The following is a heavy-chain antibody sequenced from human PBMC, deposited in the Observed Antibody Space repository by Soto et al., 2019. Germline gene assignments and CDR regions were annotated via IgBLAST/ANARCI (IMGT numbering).Heavy chain of an antibody. Sequence: SETLSLPCTVSGGSVSSGSYYWSWIRQPPGKGLEWIGYIYYSGSTNYNPSLKSRVTISVDTSKNQFSLKLSSVTAADTAVYYCARVGPYGDYFYWGQGSLVTVSS. CDR3: ARVGPYGDYFY. J-gene: IGHJ4*02. CDR2: IYYSGST. V-gene: IGHV4-61*01. CDR1: GGSVSSGSYY. D-gene: IGHD4-17*01.